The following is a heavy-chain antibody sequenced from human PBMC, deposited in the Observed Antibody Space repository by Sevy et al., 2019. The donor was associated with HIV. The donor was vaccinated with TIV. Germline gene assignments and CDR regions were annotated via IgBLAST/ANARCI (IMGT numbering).Heavy chain of an antibody. Sequence: GGSLRLSCAASGFTFSNFWMSWVRQAPGKGLEWVANIKRVGSEKYYMASVKGRFTISRDNAKKSRYLQMNSLRAEDTAIYFCARDCSSTSCLWGLDVWGQGTTVTVSS. CDR2: IKRVGSEK. CDR1: GFTFSNFW. CDR3: ARDCSSTSCLWGLDV. V-gene: IGHV3-7*03. D-gene: IGHD2-2*01. J-gene: IGHJ6*02.